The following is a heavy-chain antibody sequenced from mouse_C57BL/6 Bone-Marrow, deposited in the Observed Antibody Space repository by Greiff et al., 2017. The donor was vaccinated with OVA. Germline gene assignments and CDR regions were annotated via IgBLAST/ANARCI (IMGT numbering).Heavy chain of an antibody. CDR2: IHPNSGST. J-gene: IGHJ2*01. CDR1: GYTFTSYW. Sequence: QVQLQQPGAEPVKPGASVKLSCKASGYTFTSYWMHWVKQRPGQGLEWIGMIHPNSGSTNYNEKFKSKATLTVDKSSSTAYMQLSSLTSDDSAVYYCARSGELGHYFDYWGQGTTLTVSS. D-gene: IGHD4-1*01. V-gene: IGHV1-64*01. CDR3: ARSGELGHYFDY.